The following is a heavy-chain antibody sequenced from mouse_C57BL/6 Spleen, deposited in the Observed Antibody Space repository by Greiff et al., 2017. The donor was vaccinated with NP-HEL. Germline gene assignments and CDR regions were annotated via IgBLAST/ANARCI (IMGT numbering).Heavy chain of an antibody. J-gene: IGHJ2*01. V-gene: IGHV1-64*01. CDR3: ARSKTVVASFDY. Sequence: QVQLQQPGAELVKPGASVKLSCKASGYTFTSYWMHWVKQRPGQGLEWIGMIHPNSGSTNYNEKFKSKATLTVDKSSSTAYMQLSSLTSEDSAVYYCARSKTVVASFDYWGQGTTLTVSS. CDR1: GYTFTSYW. CDR2: IHPNSGST. D-gene: IGHD1-1*01.